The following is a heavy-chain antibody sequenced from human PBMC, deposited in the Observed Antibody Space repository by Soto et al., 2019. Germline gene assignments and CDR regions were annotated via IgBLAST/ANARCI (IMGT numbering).Heavy chain of an antibody. V-gene: IGHV3-74*01. J-gene: IGHJ4*02. CDR1: GFTFSSYW. D-gene: IGHD3-22*01. Sequence: GGSLRLSCAASGFTFSSYWMHWVRQAPGKGLVWVSRINSDGSSTSYADSVKGRFTISRDNAKNTLYLQMNSLRAEDTAVYYCARERRSGYYPFDYWGQGTLVTVSS. CDR2: INSDGSST. CDR3: ARERRSGYYPFDY.